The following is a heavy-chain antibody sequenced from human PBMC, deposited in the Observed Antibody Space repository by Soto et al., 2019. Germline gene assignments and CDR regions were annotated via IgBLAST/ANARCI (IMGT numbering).Heavy chain of an antibody. J-gene: IGHJ4*02. CDR2: IYYSGST. D-gene: IGHD5-18*01. CDR1: GGSVSSGTYY. CDR3: ATRASDTAMATGGY. Sequence: SETLSLTCTVSGGSVSSGTYYWSWIRQSPGKGLEWIGYIYYSGSTNYNPSLKSRVTISVDTSKNQFSLKLSSVTAADTAVYYCATRASDTAMATGGYWGQGTLVTVSS. V-gene: IGHV4-61*01.